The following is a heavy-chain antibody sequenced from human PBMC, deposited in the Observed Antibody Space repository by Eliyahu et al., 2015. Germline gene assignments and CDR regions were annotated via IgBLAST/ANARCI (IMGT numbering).Heavy chain of an antibody. J-gene: IGHJ4*02. CDR2: IYHSGST. CDR1: GASIXSSXW. D-gene: IGHD1-26*01. CDR3: VRDVSDHGEDY. Sequence: QVQLQESGPGLVKPSGTXSLTCAVSGASIXSSXWWSXVRQXLGKGXEWIGEIYHSGSTNYKPSLESRVTMSVDKSKNQFSLKLRSVTAADTAVYYCVRDVSDHGEDYWGQGILVTVSS. V-gene: IGHV4-4*02.